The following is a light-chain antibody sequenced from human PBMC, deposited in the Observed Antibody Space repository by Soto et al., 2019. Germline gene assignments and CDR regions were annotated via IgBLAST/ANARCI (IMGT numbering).Light chain of an antibody. CDR1: QSVSSSY. CDR3: QQYGSSPLT. V-gene: IGKV3-20*01. CDR2: GAS. J-gene: IGKJ2*01. Sequence: EIVLTQSPGTLSLSPGERATLSCRASQSVSSSYLAWYQQKPGQAPRLLIYGASSRATGIPDRFSGSGSGTNFTLTIIRLEPEDFAVYYGQQYGSSPLTFGQGTKLEIK.